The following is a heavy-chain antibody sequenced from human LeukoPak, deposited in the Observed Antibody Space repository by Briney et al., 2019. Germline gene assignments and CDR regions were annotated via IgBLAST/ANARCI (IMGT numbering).Heavy chain of an antibody. D-gene: IGHD5-24*01. CDR2: IYTSGST. V-gene: IGHV4-4*07. CDR1: GGSISSYY. J-gene: IGHJ5*02. CDR3: ARVDGAITNWFDP. Sequence: PSETLSLTCTASGGSISSYYWSWIRQPAGKGLEWIWRIYTSGSTNYNPSLKSRVTMSVDTPKNQFSLKLSSVTAADTAVYYCARVDGAITNWFDPWGQGTLVTVSS.